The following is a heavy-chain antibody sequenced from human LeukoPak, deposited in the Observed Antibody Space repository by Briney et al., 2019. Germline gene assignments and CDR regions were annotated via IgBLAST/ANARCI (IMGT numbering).Heavy chain of an antibody. V-gene: IGHV4-4*07. CDR3: ARFGRHPIRSGYYFYMDV. J-gene: IGHJ6*03. CDR1: GGSISSYY. D-gene: IGHD3-3*01. CDR2: IYTSGST. Sequence: SETLSLTCTVSGGSISSYYWSWIRQPAGKGLEWIGRIYTSGSTNYNPSLKSRVTISVDTSKNQFSLKLSSVTAADTAVYYCARFGRHPIRSGYYFYMDVWGKGTTVTVSS.